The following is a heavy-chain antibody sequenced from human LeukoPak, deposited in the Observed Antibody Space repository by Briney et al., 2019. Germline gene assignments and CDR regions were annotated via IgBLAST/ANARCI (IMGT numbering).Heavy chain of an antibody. D-gene: IGHD6-19*01. CDR1: GGSFSGYY. J-gene: IGHJ4*02. CDR2: INHSGST. CDR3: ARDPSVAGSLYFDY. Sequence: SETLSLTCAVYGGSFSGYYWSWIRQPPGKGLEWIGEINHSGSTYYNPSLKSRLTISVDRSKNQFSLKLSSVTAADTAVYYCARDPSVAGSLYFDYWGQGTLVTVSS. V-gene: IGHV4-34*01.